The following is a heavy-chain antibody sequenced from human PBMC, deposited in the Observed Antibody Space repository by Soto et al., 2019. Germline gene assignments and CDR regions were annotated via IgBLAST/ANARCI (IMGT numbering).Heavy chain of an antibody. CDR2: ISYDGSNK. J-gene: IGHJ6*02. V-gene: IGHV3-30-3*01. Sequence: GGSLRLSCAASGFTFSSYAMHWVRQAPGKGLEWVAVISYDGSNKYYADSVKGRFTISRDNSKNTLYLRMNSLRAEDTAVYYCARVGAVGICSHNCMDFSGQAPMVTVS. CDR3: ARVGAVGICSHNCMDF. CDR1: GFTFSSYA. D-gene: IGHD6-19*01.